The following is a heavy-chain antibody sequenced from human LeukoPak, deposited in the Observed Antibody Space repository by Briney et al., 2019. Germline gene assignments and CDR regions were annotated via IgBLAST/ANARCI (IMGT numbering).Heavy chain of an antibody. CDR1: GFTFSSYA. V-gene: IGHV3-23*01. D-gene: IGHD5-18*01. CDR3: AKADGPVDTAMS. J-gene: IGHJ5*02. Sequence: GGSLRLSCAASGFTFSSYAMSWVRQAPGKGLEWVSAISGSGGSTYYADSVKGRFTISRDNSKNTLHLQMNSLRAEDTAVYYCAKADGPVDTAMSWGQGTLVTVSS. CDR2: ISGSGGST.